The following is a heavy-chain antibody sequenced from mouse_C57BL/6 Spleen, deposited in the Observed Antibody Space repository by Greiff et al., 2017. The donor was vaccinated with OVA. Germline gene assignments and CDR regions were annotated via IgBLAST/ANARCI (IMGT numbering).Heavy chain of an antibody. CDR1: GFTFSDYG. CDR3: ARRAGTGGYYFDY. V-gene: IGHV5-17*01. CDR2: ISSGSSTI. D-gene: IGHD4-1*01. J-gene: IGHJ2*01. Sequence: EVMLVESGGGLVKPGGSLKLSCAASGFTFSDYGMHCVRQAPEKGLEWVAYISSGSSTIYYADTVKGRFTISRDNAKNTLFLQMTSLRSEDTAMYYCARRAGTGGYYFDYWGQGTTLTVSS.